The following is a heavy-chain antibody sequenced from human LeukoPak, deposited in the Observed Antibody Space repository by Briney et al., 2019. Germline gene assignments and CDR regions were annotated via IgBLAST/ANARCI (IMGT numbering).Heavy chain of an antibody. D-gene: IGHD2-8*01. CDR3: ARGQSMYY. CDR2: ISPHSHTT. Sequence: ASVTVSFKASGYTFNNNFISWVRQAPGRGLEWVGWISPHSHTTHYAEEVQGRVTMTTDTSTTKVYMELRSLRSDDAAVYFCARGQSMYYWGQGTPVTVSS. CDR1: GYTFNNNF. J-gene: IGHJ4*02. V-gene: IGHV1-18*01.